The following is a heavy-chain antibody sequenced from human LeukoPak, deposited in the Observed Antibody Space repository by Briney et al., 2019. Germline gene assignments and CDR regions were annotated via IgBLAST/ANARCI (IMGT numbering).Heavy chain of an antibody. V-gene: IGHV1-69*13. CDR3: ARERSSVWFGESSEYYFDY. Sequence: ASVKVSCKASGGTFSSYAISWVRQAPGQGLEWMGGIIPIFGTANYAQKFQGRVTITADESTSTAYMELSSLRSEDTAVYYCARERSSVWFGESSEYYFDYWGQGTLVTVSS. CDR2: IIPIFGTA. D-gene: IGHD3-10*01. J-gene: IGHJ4*02. CDR1: GGTFSSYA.